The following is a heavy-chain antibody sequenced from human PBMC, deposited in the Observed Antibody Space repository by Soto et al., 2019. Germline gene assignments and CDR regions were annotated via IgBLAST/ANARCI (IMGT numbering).Heavy chain of an antibody. CDR3: AKNYYGSGSYYKNYYYGMDV. J-gene: IGHJ6*02. Sequence: PSGSMRLSSAASGFTFSIYAMSWVRQAPRKGLEWVSAISGSGGSTYYADSVKGRFTISRDNSKNTLYLQMNSLRAEDTAVYYCAKNYYGSGSYYKNYYYGMDVWGQGTTVTVSS. CDR1: GFTFSIYA. V-gene: IGHV3-23*01. CDR2: ISGSGGST. D-gene: IGHD3-10*01.